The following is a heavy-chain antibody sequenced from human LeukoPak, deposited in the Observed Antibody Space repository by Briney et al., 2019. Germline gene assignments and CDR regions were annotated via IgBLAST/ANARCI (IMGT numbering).Heavy chain of an antibody. J-gene: IGHJ4*02. CDR3: ARAPRVTKVVTDLDY. Sequence: GASVKVSCKASGYTFTSYGISWVRQAPGQGLEWMGWISAYNGNTNYAQKLQGRVTMTTDTSTSTAYMELRSLRSDDTAVYYCARAPRVTKVVTDLDYWGQGTLFTVSS. CDR1: GYTFTSYG. V-gene: IGHV1-18*01. CDR2: ISAYNGNT. D-gene: IGHD4-23*01.